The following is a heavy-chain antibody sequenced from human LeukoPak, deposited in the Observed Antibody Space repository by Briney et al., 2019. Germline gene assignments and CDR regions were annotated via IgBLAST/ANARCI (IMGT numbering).Heavy chain of an antibody. J-gene: IGHJ4*02. Sequence: GRSLRLSCAASGFTFSSYGLHWVRQAPGKGLECVAVISKDGSNKYYADSVKGRFTISRDNSKNTLYLQMNSLRAEDTAVYYCARSIAVAGTGNDYWGQGTLVTVSS. D-gene: IGHD6-19*01. CDR2: ISKDGSNK. CDR3: ARSIAVAGTGNDY. V-gene: IGHV3-30*04. CDR1: GFTFSSYG.